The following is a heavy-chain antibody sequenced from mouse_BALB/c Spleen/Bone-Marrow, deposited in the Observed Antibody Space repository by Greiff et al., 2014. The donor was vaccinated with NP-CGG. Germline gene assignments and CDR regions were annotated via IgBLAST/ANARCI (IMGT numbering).Heavy chain of an antibody. CDR1: GYSFTGYT. J-gene: IGHJ4*01. D-gene: IGHD2-2*01. V-gene: IGHV1S135*01. CDR2: IDPYNGGI. CDR3: GRSGYGMYAMDY. Sequence: VQLKESGPELVKPGASMKLSCTASGYSFTGYTMYWVKQRPGKNLEWVGLIDPYNGGIRYNQKFKGKATVAVDKSSSTAYMELLILTSEDSAVYYCGRSGYGMYAMDYWGQGTSVTVSS.